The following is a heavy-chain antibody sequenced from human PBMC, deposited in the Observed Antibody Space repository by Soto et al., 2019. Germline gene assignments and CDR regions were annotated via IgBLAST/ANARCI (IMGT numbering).Heavy chain of an antibody. D-gene: IGHD2-15*01. CDR3: ARPGFYCSGGSCYDY. J-gene: IGHJ4*02. V-gene: IGHV1-2*02. CDR2: INPNSGGT. Sequence: QVQLVQSGAEVKKPGASVKVSCKASGYTFNGYYMHCVRQAPGQGLEWMGLINPNSGGTNYAQKFQGRGTMTRDTSISTAYMELSRLRSDDTAVYYCARPGFYCSGGSCYDYWGQGTLVTVSS. CDR1: GYTFNGYY.